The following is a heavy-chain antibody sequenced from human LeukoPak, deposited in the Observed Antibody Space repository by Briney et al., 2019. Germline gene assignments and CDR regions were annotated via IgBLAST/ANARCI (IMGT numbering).Heavy chain of an antibody. D-gene: IGHD5-18*01. CDR2: INPSGGST. J-gene: IGHJ4*02. CDR1: GYTFTSYY. V-gene: IGHV1-46*01. Sequence: ASVKVSCKASGYTFTSYYMHWVRQAPGQGLEWMGIINPSGGSTSYAQKFQGRVTMTRDMSTSTVYMELSSLRSEDTAVYYCARGQKYRSGYTVTELGSGYFDYRGQGPLVTVSS. CDR3: ARGQKYRSGYTVTELGSGYFDY.